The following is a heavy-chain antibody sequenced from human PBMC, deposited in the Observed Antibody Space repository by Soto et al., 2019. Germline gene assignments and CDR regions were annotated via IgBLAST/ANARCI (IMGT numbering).Heavy chain of an antibody. CDR3: ARLTRTYYYDSSGYPWVGFDY. V-gene: IGHV5-51*01. CDR2: IYPGDSDT. J-gene: IGHJ4*02. CDR1: GYSFTSYW. Sequence: GESLKISCKGSGYSFTSYWIGWVRQMPGKGLEWMGIIYPGDSDTRYSPSFQGQVTISADKSISTAYLQWSSLKASDTAMYYCARLTRTYYYDSSGYPWVGFDYWGQGTLVTVSS. D-gene: IGHD3-22*01.